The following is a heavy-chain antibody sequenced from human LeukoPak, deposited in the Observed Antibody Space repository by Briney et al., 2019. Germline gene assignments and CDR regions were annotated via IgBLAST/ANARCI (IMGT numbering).Heavy chain of an antibody. Sequence: GGSLRLSCEASGFIFSSYWMHWVRQAPGKGLVRVSRINSDASRTSYADSVKGRFTISRDNAKNTLYLQMNSLRDEDTAVYYCVRDDSSGYYYPENAFDIWGQGTMVTVSS. J-gene: IGHJ3*02. CDR2: INSDASRT. CDR3: VRDDSSGYYYPENAFDI. V-gene: IGHV3-74*01. CDR1: GFIFSSYW. D-gene: IGHD3-22*01.